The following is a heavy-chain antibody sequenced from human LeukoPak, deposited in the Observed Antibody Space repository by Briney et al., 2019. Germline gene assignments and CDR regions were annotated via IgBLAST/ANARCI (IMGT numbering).Heavy chain of an antibody. Sequence: PGGSLRLSCAASGFTFSSYNMNWVRQAPGKGLEWVSAITGSGVSTYYADSVKGRFTISRDNSKNTLYLQMNSLRADDTAVYYCAKVTLLWFGGQLDFDSWGQGTLVTVSS. D-gene: IGHD3-10*01. V-gene: IGHV3-23*01. CDR2: ITGSGVST. CDR1: GFTFSSYN. CDR3: AKVTLLWFGGQLDFDS. J-gene: IGHJ4*02.